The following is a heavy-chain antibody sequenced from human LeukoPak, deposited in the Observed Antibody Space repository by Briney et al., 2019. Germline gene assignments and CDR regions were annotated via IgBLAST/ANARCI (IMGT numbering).Heavy chain of an antibody. V-gene: IGHV3-74*01. CDR3: ARDAHYDFWSGYYSTWPLGY. CDR2: IASDGSST. D-gene: IGHD3-3*01. J-gene: IGHJ4*02. CDR1: GFTFSSYW. Sequence: GGSLRLSCAAPGFTFSSYWMNWVRQAPGKGLVWVSRIASDGSSTTYADSVKGRFSISRDNAKNTLYLQMNSLRVEDTAVYYCARDAHYDFWSGYYSTWPLGYWGQGTLVTVSS.